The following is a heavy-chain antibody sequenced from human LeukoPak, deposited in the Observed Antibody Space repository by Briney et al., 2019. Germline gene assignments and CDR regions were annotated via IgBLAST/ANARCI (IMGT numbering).Heavy chain of an antibody. J-gene: IGHJ4*01. CDR1: GFTFDDFA. Sequence: PGGSLRLSCAASGFTFDDFAMHWVRQAPGKGLEWVSVITWNSGSIGYADSVKGRFTISRDNAKNSLYLQMNSLRAEDKALYYCAKALRGYRYHFGCQGPGTLVTVSS. D-gene: IGHD5-18*01. CDR2: ITWNSGSI. V-gene: IGHV3-9*01. CDR3: AKALRGYRYHFGC.